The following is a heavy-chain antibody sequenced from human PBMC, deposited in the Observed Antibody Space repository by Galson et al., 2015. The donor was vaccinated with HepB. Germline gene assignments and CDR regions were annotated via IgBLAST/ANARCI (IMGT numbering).Heavy chain of an antibody. CDR2: FYPGDSDA. V-gene: IGHV5-51*01. CDR1: GYRFTSYW. J-gene: IGHJ4*02. Sequence: QSGAEVKKSGESLKISCTASGYRFTSYWIGWVRQMPGKGLEWMGIFYPGDSDARYSPSFQGQVIFSADKSIATAYLQWTSLKASDTAIYYCARAEYSSSPETFDYWGQGTLVTVSS. CDR3: ARAEYSSSPETFDY. D-gene: IGHD6-6*01.